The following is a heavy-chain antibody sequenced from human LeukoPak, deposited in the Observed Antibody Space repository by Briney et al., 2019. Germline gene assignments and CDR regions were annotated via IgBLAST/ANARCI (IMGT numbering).Heavy chain of an antibody. CDR3: ARDRGLAKWGSAVDH. J-gene: IGHJ4*02. CDR1: GGSISSHY. Sequence: KSSETLSLTCTVSGGSISSHYWSWIRQPAGKGLEWIGRIYSSGSTNYNASLTSRVTMSVDTSKNQISLKLRSVTAADTAVYFCARDRGLAKWGSAVDHWGQGTLVTVSS. D-gene: IGHD1-26*01. CDR2: IYSSGST. V-gene: IGHV4-4*07.